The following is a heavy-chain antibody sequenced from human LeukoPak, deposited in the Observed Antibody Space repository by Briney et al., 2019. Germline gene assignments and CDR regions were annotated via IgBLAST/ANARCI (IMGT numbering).Heavy chain of an antibody. Sequence: SETLSLTCTVSGGSIRSGSYYWNWIRQPAGKGLEWIGRMYTSGTTNYIPSLKSRVTISGDTSKNQFSLKLSSVTAADTAVYYCARTASGYYLFDYWGQGTLVTVSS. V-gene: IGHV4-61*02. CDR1: GGSIRSGSYY. CDR2: MYTSGTT. CDR3: ARTASGYYLFDY. J-gene: IGHJ4*02. D-gene: IGHD3-22*01.